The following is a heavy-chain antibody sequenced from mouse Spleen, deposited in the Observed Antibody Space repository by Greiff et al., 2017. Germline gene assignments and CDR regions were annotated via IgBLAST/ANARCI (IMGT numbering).Heavy chain of an antibody. CDR3: AKVYGSFDY. J-gene: IGHJ2*01. V-gene: IGHV1-69*02. D-gene: IGHD1-1*01. CDR1: GYTFTSYW. CDR2: IDPSDSYT. Sequence: QVQLQQPGAELVKPGASVKLSCKASGYTFTSYWMHWVKQRPGQGLEWIGEIDPSDSYTNYNQKFKGKATLTVDKSSSTAYMQLSSLTSEDSAVYYCAKVYGSFDYWGQGTTLTVSS.